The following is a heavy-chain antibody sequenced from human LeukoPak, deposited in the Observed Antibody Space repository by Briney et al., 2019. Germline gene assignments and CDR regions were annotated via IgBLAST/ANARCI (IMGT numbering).Heavy chain of an antibody. Sequence: GGSLRLSCAASGFTFSAYSMNWVRQAPGKGLEWVSSISSSSDYIYYADSMKGRFTISRDNAKNSLYLQMNSLRAEDTAVYFCARHSAVYGRKIDSWGQGTLVTVSS. CDR1: GFTFSAYS. D-gene: IGHD2-8*01. V-gene: IGHV3-21*01. J-gene: IGHJ4*02. CDR3: ARHSAVYGRKIDS. CDR2: ISSSSDYI.